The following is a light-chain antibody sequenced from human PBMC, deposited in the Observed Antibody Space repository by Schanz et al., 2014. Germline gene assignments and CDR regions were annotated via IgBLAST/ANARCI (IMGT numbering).Light chain of an antibody. CDR1: SSNIGSNS. CDR3: ATWDDSLSAGL. J-gene: IGLJ3*02. Sequence: QSVLTQPPSASGTPGQRITIPCSGSSSNIGSNSVHWYQQLPGTAPKLLIYKNNQRPSGVPDRFSGSKSGTSASLAISGLQSEDEADYYCATWDDSLSAGLFGGGTKLTVL. CDR2: KNN. V-gene: IGLV1-47*01.